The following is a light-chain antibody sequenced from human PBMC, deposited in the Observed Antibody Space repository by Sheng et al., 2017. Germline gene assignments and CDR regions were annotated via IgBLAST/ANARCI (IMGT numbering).Light chain of an antibody. V-gene: IGKV3-11*01. CDR3: QQRTYWPLT. J-gene: IGKJ4*01. CDR1: QTVGGN. CDR2: AAS. Sequence: EIVLTQSPATLSLSPGERATLSCRASQTVGGNLAWYQQKPGQAPRLLIYAASNRATGIPARFSGSGSGTDFTLTISSLEPEDFAVYYCQQRTYWPLTFGGGTKVEIK.